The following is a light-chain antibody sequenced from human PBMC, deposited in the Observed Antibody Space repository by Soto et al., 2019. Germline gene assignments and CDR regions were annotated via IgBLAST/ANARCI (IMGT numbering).Light chain of an antibody. V-gene: IGKV3-11*01. Sequence: EIVLTQSPATLSAFPGDRVTLSCRASRALNTRLAWYQHKPGQAPRLLIYLTSNRAAGVPSRFSARGSETDFTLTISDVQPEDFAVYYCHQRQSWPRTFGQGTKVDIK. J-gene: IGKJ1*01. CDR1: RALNTR. CDR3: HQRQSWPRT. CDR2: LTS.